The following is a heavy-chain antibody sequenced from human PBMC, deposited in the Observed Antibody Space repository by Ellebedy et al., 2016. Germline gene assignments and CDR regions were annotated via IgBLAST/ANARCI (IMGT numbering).Heavy chain of an antibody. CDR2: IYYSGST. CDR1: GGSISSSSYY. D-gene: IGHD3-22*01. J-gene: IGHJ4*02. Sequence: GSLRLXCTVSGGSISSSSYYWGWIRQPPGKGLEWIGSIYYSGSTYYNPSLKSRVTISVDTSKNQFSLKLSSVTAADTAVYYCARDPTSNYYDSSDYWGQGTLVTVSS. V-gene: IGHV4-39*07. CDR3: ARDPTSNYYDSSDY.